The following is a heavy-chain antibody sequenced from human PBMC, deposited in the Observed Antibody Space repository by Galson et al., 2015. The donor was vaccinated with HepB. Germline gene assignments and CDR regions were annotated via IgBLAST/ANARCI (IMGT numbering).Heavy chain of an antibody. V-gene: IGHV3-30-3*01. Sequence: SLRLSCAASGFTFSSYAMHWVRQAPGKGLEWVAVISYDGSNKYYADSVKGRFTISRDNSKNTLYLQMNSLRAEDTAVYYCARDPVNYYDSSGPSPLGDAFDIWGQGTMVTVSS. D-gene: IGHD3-22*01. CDR3: ARDPVNYYDSSGPSPLGDAFDI. CDR1: GFTFSSYA. CDR2: ISYDGSNK. J-gene: IGHJ3*02.